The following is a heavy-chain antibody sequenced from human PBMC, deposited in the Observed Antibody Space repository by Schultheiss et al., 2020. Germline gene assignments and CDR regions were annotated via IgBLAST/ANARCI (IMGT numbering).Heavy chain of an antibody. Sequence: TLSLTCTVSGGSISSGYYWGWIRQPPGKGLEWIGSIYFSGNTFYNPSLKSRVTISVDRSKNQFSLKLSSVTAADTAVYYCARAAAGSVDYYYGMDVWGQGTTVTVSS. D-gene: IGHD6-13*01. CDR1: GGSISSGYY. CDR2: IYFSGNT. J-gene: IGHJ6*02. CDR3: ARAAAGSVDYYYGMDV. V-gene: IGHV4-38-2*02.